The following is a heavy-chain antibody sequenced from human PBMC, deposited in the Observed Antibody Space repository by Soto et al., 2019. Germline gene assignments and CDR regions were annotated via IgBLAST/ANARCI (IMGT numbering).Heavy chain of an antibody. CDR2: TYYKSKWNN. J-gene: IGHJ6*02. V-gene: IGHV6-1*01. CDR3: TGITWFRGMDV. Sequence: SQTPSLTCVISGGSVSSNSAGWNWIRQSPSRGLEWLGRTYYKSKWNNDYALSVKSRITINPDTSKNQFSLHLYSVTPEDTAVYYCTGITWFRGMDVWGQGTPVTVSS. CDR1: GGSVSSNSAG. D-gene: IGHD3-10*01.